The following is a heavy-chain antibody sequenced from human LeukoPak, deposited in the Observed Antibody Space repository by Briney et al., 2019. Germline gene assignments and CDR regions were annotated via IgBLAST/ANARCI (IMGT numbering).Heavy chain of an antibody. Sequence: SETLSLTCTVSGGSISSNSYYWDWIRQPPGKGLEWIGTIYYSGSPSYNPSLKSRVTISVDTSKNQFSLKLSSVTAADTAVYYCARVFHPTSSQFYFDYWGQGTLVTVSS. CDR3: ARVFHPTSSQFYFDY. D-gene: IGHD2-2*01. CDR1: GGSISSNSYY. V-gene: IGHV4-39*07. J-gene: IGHJ4*02. CDR2: IYYSGSP.